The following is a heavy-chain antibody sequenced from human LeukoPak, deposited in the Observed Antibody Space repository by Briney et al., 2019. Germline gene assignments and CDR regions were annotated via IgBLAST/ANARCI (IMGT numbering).Heavy chain of an antibody. CDR2: INNDGTNT. Sequence: GGSLILSSAASGFTFSTVYMHWVRQVPRKRRVWVSHINNDGTNTAYAASLKGRFTISRDNARNTLYLKMNSLIADDTAVYYCARDGESISTIRGVYWLDYWGQGIMVTVSS. CDR1: GFTFSTVY. CDR3: ARDGESISTIRGVYWLDY. J-gene: IGHJ4*02. V-gene: IGHV3-74*01. D-gene: IGHD3-10*01.